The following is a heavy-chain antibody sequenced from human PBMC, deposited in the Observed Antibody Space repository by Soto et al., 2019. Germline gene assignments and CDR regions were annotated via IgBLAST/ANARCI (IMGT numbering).Heavy chain of an antibody. Sequence: LSLTCTVSGASITFGGYSCSWIRQTPGKGLEWIGYINHLETTFYNPSFESRLTLSIDRAKNQFSLKLHSMSAADRAVYFCARGGGSDSFDYWGQGILVTVSS. J-gene: IGHJ4*02. D-gene: IGHD1-26*01. CDR1: GASITFGGYS. CDR3: ARGGGSDSFDY. V-gene: IGHV4-30-2*01. CDR2: INHLETT.